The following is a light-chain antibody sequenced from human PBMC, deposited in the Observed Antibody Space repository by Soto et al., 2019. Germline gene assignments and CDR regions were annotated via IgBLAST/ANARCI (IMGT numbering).Light chain of an antibody. CDR3: QQYNNWPLYT. CDR2: GAT. CDR1: QSVSSN. Sequence: EVVMTQSPATLSVSPGERATLSCRASQSVSSNLAWYHQKPGQAPRLLIYGATTRATGIPARFSGSGSGTEFTLTIRSLQSADFAVYYCQQYNNWPLYTFGQGTKLEIK. V-gene: IGKV3D-15*01. J-gene: IGKJ2*01.